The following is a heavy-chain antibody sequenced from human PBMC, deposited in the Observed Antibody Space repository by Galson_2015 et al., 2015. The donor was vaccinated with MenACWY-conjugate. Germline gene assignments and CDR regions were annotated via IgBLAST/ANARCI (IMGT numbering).Heavy chain of an antibody. CDR3: SRGGVNNLFIVGGISDI. Sequence: SLRLSCAASGFTFSDHWMHWVRQGPGKGLEWVSRIYSVGGRITYADSVKGRFTISRDNAKNTLYLQMNSLRVEDTAVYYCSRGGVNNLFIVGGISDIWGQGTLVTVSS. CDR2: IYSVGGRI. V-gene: IGHV3-74*01. D-gene: IGHD1-26*01. J-gene: IGHJ3*02. CDR1: GFTFSDHW.